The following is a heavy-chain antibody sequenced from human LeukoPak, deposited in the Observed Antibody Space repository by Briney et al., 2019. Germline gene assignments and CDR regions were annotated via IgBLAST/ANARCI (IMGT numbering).Heavy chain of an antibody. Sequence: SQTLPLTCTVSGGSISSGDYYWSWIRQPPGKGLEWIGYIYYSGSTYYNPSLKSRITISVDTSKNQFSPKLSSVTAADTAVYYCAREKAVYGSGSYLFWGRGTLVTVSS. CDR1: GGSISSGDYY. V-gene: IGHV4-30-4*01. CDR2: IYYSGST. CDR3: AREKAVYGSGSYLF. J-gene: IGHJ4*02. D-gene: IGHD3-10*01.